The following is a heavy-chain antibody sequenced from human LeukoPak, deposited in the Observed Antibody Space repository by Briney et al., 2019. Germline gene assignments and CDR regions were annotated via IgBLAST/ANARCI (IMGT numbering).Heavy chain of an antibody. CDR1: GGSISSGGYY. Sequence: PSETLSLTCTVSGGSISSGGYYWSWIRQHPGKGLEWIGYIYYSGSTYYNPSLKSRVTISVDTSKNQFSLKLSSVTAADTAVYYCARSSSGSSSSFDYWGQGTLVTVSS. V-gene: IGHV4-31*03. J-gene: IGHJ4*02. CDR2: IYYSGST. D-gene: IGHD1-26*01. CDR3: ARSSSGSSSSFDY.